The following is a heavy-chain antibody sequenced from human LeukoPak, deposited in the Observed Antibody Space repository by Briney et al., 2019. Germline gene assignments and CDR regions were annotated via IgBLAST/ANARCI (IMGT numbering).Heavy chain of an antibody. CDR3: ARGRTSSWRGALDY. CDR1: GGSISSYY. Sequence: SETLSLTCTVSGGSISSYYCSWLRQPAGKGRGWIGRIYTIGRAKYTPTFKSRVTMSVDTSKNQFSLKLSSVTPADTAVYYCARGRTSSWRGALDYWGQGTLVPVSS. D-gene: IGHD6-13*01. J-gene: IGHJ4*02. V-gene: IGHV4-4*07. CDR2: IYTIGRA.